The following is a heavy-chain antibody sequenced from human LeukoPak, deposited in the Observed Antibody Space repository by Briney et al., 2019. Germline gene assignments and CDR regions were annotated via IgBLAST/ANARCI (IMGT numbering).Heavy chain of an antibody. CDR1: GFTFSSYA. CDR2: ISSSGGYM. Sequence: GGSLRLSCAASGFTFSSYAMSWVRQAPGKGLEWVSAISSSGGYMYYADSVRGRLTVSRDNAKNSLYLQMNSLKAEDTAVYYRARGSGRPRPMASYFDYWGQGILVTVSS. V-gene: IGHV3-21*01. CDR3: ARGSGRPRPMASYFDY. J-gene: IGHJ4*02. D-gene: IGHD1-26*01.